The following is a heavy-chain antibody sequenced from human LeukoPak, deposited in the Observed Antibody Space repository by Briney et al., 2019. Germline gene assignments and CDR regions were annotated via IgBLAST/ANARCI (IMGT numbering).Heavy chain of an antibody. Sequence: GGSLRLSCAASGFTFDDYGMSWVRQAPGKGLEWVSAINWNGGSTGYTDSVKGGFTISRDNAKNSLYLQMTSLRAEDTALYYCARDLSANYGFDYWGQGTLVTVSS. CDR1: GFTFDDYG. V-gene: IGHV3-20*04. J-gene: IGHJ4*02. CDR3: ARDLSANYGFDY. CDR2: INWNGGST. D-gene: IGHD4/OR15-4a*01.